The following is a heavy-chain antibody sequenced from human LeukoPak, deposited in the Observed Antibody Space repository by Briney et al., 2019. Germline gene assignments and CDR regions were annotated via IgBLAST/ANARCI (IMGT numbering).Heavy chain of an antibody. CDR3: ARSGNYDC. CDR1: GFTFNSYA. CDR2: ISSTSSTI. V-gene: IGHV3-48*01. J-gene: IGHJ4*02. D-gene: IGHD1-1*01. Sequence: GGSLRLSCAASGFTFNSYAMNWVRQAPGKGLEWVSYISSTSSTIYYADSVKGRFTISRDNAKNSLYLQMNSLRGEDTAVYYCARSGNYDCWGQGTLVTVSP.